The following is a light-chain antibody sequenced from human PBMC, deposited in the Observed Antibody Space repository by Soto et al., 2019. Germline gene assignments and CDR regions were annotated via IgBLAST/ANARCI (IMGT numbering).Light chain of an antibody. J-gene: IGKJ3*01. CDR2: DAS. CDR3: QQRSNWPPT. Sequence: EIVLTQSPATLSLSPGERATLSCRASQSVSSYLAWYQQKPCQAPRLLIYDASNRATGIPARFSGSRSGTDVTRTISGLEPEDFAVYYCQQRSNWPPTFGPGTKVDIK. V-gene: IGKV3-11*01. CDR1: QSVSSY.